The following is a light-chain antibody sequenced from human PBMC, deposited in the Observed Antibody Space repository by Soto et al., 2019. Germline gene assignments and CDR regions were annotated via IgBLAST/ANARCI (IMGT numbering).Light chain of an antibody. CDR2: DVI. CDR1: SSDVGIYNY. V-gene: IGLV2-11*01. J-gene: IGLJ3*02. Sequence: QSALTQPRSVSGSPGQSVTTSCTGTSSDVGIYNYVSWYQHHPGKAPKLIIYDVIKRPSGVPDRFSGSKSGITASLTISGLQADDEADYYCCSYAATSTLVFGGGTKLTVL. CDR3: CSYAATSTLV.